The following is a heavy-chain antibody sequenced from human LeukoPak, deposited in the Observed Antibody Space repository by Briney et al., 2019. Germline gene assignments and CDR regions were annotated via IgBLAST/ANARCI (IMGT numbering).Heavy chain of an antibody. D-gene: IGHD5-12*01. V-gene: IGHV4-59*01. CDR1: GGSMSGYY. J-gene: IGHJ4*02. Sequence: SETLSLTCTVSGGSMSGYYWSWIRRPPGKGLGWIGYIHYSGTTNYNPSLKSRVTISLDTSRNQFSLKLRSVTTADTAVYYCARRRVYSGSGEFDFWGQGTLVTVSS. CDR2: IHYSGTT. CDR3: ARRRVYSGSGEFDF.